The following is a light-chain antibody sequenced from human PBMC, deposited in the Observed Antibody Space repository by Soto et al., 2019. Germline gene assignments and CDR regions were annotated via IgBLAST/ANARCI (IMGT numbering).Light chain of an antibody. Sequence: EIVMTQSPATLSGSPGERATLSCRTSQSVSVNLDWYQQKPGQAPRLLIYGASITATGIPARFSGSGSGTEFSLTISSLQSEDFAVYYCHQYNNWPSSFGPGTKVQIK. CDR1: QSVSVN. CDR2: GAS. V-gene: IGKV3-15*01. J-gene: IGKJ3*01. CDR3: HQYNNWPSS.